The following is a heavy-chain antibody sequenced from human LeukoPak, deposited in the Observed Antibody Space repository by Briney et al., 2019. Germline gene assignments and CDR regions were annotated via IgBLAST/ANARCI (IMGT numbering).Heavy chain of an antibody. CDR1: GFTFSSYW. D-gene: IGHD3-3*01. V-gene: IGHV3-7*01. Sequence: GGSLRLSCAASGFTFSSYWMSRVRQAPGKGLEWVANIKQDGSEKYYVDSVKGRFTISRDNAKNSLYLQMNSLRAEDTAVYYCARGKGLRFLEWLPIGYWGQGTLVTVSS. CDR3: ARGKGLRFLEWLPIGY. CDR2: IKQDGSEK. J-gene: IGHJ4*02.